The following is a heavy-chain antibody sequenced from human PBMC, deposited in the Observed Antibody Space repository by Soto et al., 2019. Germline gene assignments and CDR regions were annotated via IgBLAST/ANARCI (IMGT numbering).Heavy chain of an antibody. J-gene: IGHJ5*02. CDR2: IYYSGST. CDR3: ARAHPQLRYFDWLWFDP. D-gene: IGHD3-9*01. V-gene: IGHV4-59*01. Sequence: KPSETLSLTCTVSGGSISSYYWSWIRQPPGKGLEWIGYIYYSGSTNYNPSLKSRVTISVDTSKNQFSLKLSSVTAADTAVYYCARAHPQLRYFDWLWFDPWGQGTLVTVSS. CDR1: GGSISSYY.